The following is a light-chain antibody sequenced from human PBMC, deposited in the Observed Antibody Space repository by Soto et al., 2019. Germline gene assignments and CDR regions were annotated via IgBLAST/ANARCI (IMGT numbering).Light chain of an antibody. J-gene: IGKJ2*01. CDR1: ESISSW. V-gene: IGKV1-5*01. CDR3: QQYNSYPYT. CDR2: DAS. Sequence: DIQMTQSPSTLSASVGDRVTITCRASESISSWLAWYQQKPGKAPKLLIYDASSLENGVPARFSGGGSGTKYTLTISLLQPDDFETLDCQQYNSYPYTFGQGTKLEIK.